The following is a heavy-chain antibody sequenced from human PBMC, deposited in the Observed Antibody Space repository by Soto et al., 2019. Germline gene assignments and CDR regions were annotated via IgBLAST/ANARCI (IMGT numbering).Heavy chain of an antibody. CDR2: IYYSGST. D-gene: IGHD2-15*01. J-gene: IGHJ4*02. Sequence: QVQLQESGPGLVKPSETLSLTCTVSGASISNYYWSWIRQPPGKGLEWIGSIYYSGSTNYNPSLKGRATISIDTSKNQFSLNLTSVTAADTAVYYCARGSVGGSFWGQGTLVTDSS. V-gene: IGHV4-59*01. CDR1: GASISNYY. CDR3: ARGSVGGSF.